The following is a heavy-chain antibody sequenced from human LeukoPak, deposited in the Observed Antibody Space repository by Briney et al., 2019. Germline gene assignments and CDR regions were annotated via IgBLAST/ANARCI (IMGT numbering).Heavy chain of an antibody. CDR1: GYTFTSYD. V-gene: IGHV1-2*02. CDR3: ARDSYSRTHDY. D-gene: IGHD6-13*01. J-gene: IGHJ4*02. CDR2: INPNSGGT. Sequence: ASVKVSCTASGYTFTSYDINWVRQATGQGLEWMGWINPNSGGTNYAQKFQGRVTMTRDTSISTAYMELSSLRSEDTAVYYCARDSYSRTHDYWGQGTLVTVSS.